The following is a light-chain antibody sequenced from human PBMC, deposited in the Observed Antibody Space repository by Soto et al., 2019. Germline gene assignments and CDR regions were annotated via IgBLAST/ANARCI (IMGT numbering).Light chain of an antibody. V-gene: IGLV2-11*01. CDR1: SSNVGGYNY. CDR2: DVS. CDR3: CSYEGIYTSYV. J-gene: IGLJ1*01. Sequence: SVLTQPRSVSGSPGQSVTNSCTGTSSNVGGYNYVSWYQQHPGKVPKLLIYDVSKRPSGVPDRFPGSKSGNTASLTISGLQAEDEADYYCCSYEGIYTSYVFGTGTKVTVL.